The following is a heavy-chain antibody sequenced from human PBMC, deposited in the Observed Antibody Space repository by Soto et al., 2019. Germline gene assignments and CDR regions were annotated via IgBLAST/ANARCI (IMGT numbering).Heavy chain of an antibody. CDR2: IYYSGST. CDR3: ARDLLRDSGYDFVSHYFDY. D-gene: IGHD5-12*01. CDR1: GGSISSGDYY. V-gene: IGHV4-30-4*01. J-gene: IGHJ4*02. Sequence: SETLSFTCTVSGGSISSGDYYWSWIRQPPGKGLEWIGYIYYSGSTYYNPSLKSRVTISVDTSKNQFSLKLSSVTAADTAVYYCARDLLRDSGYDFVSHYFDYWGQGTLVTVSS.